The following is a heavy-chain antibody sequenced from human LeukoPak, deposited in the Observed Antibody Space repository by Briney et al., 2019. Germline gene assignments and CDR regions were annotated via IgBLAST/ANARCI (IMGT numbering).Heavy chain of an antibody. CDR2: IYSSGST. V-gene: IGHV3-53*01. Sequence: GGSLRLSCGASGFTNYMSWVRQAPDRGLEWVSSIYSSGSTYYADSVRGRFTISRDKTKNTLFLLMNSLRVEDTALYYCARDLLEPEMAAWGLGILVTVSS. J-gene: IGHJ5*02. CDR1: GFTNY. D-gene: IGHD5-24*01. CDR3: ARDLLEPEMAA.